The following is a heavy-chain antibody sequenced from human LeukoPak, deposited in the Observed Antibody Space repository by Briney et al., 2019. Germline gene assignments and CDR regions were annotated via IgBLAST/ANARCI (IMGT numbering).Heavy chain of an antibody. CDR2: VYYSGNT. D-gene: IGHD3-22*01. J-gene: IGHJ3*02. V-gene: IGHV4-39*07. CDR1: GGSISSSSYY. Sequence: SETLSLTCAVYGGSISSSSYYWGWIRQPPGKGLEWIGSVYYSGNTYYNPSLKSRVTISVATSKNQFSLKLSSVTAADTAVYYCAREPDYYGTSDYRDAFDIWGQGTLVTVSS. CDR3: AREPDYYGTSDYRDAFDI.